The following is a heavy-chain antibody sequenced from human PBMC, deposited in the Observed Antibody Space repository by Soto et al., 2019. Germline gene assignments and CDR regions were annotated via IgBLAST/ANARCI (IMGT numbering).Heavy chain of an antibody. CDR2: ISAYNGNT. CDR1: GYTFTSYG. D-gene: IGHD3-10*01. J-gene: IGHJ4*02. V-gene: IGHV1-18*01. Sequence: GASVKVSCKASGYTFTSYGISWVRQAPGQGLEWMGWISAYNGNTNYAQKLQGRVTMTTDTSTSTAYMELRSLRSDDTAVYYCARLTGGRTLKRRDTFRPVYYFDYWGQGTLVTVSS. CDR3: ARLTGGRTLKRRDTFRPVYYFDY.